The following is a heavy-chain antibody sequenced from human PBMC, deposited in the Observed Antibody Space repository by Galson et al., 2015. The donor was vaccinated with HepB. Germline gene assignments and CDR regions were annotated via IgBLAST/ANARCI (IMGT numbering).Heavy chain of an antibody. Sequence: SLRLSCAASGFTFSSYDMHWVRQATGKGLEWVSAIGTAGDTYYPGSVKGRFTISRENAKNSLYLQMNSLRAGDTAVYYCARARGGWEGDAFDIWGQGTMVTVSS. D-gene: IGHD6-19*01. CDR1: GFTFSSYD. CDR2: IGTAGDT. V-gene: IGHV3-13*01. CDR3: ARARGGWEGDAFDI. J-gene: IGHJ3*02.